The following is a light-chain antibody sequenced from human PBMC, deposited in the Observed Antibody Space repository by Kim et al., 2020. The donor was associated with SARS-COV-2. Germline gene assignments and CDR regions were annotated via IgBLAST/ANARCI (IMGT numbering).Light chain of an antibody. V-gene: IGKV3-11*01. CDR1: QGVDSL. CDR2: AAS. J-gene: IGKJ2*01. CDR3: LQRRNWPNT. Sequence: SLSPGERAVVSCRASQGVDSLLAWYQQKPGQAPRLLIYAASIRATGIPARFSGSGSGTDFTLTISSLEPEDFAVYYCLQRRNWPNTFGQGTKLEI.